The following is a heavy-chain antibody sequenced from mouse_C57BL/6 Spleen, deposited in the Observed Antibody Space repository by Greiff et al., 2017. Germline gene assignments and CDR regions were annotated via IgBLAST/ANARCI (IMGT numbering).Heavy chain of an antibody. D-gene: IGHD2-1*01. CDR3: ARGGYGKSDY. V-gene: IGHV1-61*01. J-gene: IGHJ2*01. Sequence: VQLQQPGAELVRPGSSVKLSCKASGYTFTSYWMDWVKQRPGQGLEWIGNIYPSDSETHYNQKFKDKATLTVDKSSSTAYMQLSSLTSEDSAVYYCARGGYGKSDYWGQGTTLTVSS. CDR1: GYTFTSYW. CDR2: IYPSDSET.